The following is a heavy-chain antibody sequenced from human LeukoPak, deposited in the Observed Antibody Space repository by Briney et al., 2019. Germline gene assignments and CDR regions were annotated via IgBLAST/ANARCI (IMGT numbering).Heavy chain of an antibody. D-gene: IGHD4-17*01. CDR2: ISSSGSTI. CDR1: GFTFSDYY. CDR3: AQDLGTVTANAFDM. Sequence: PGGSLRLSCAASGFTFSDYYMSWIRQAPGKGLEWVSYISSSGSTIYYADSVKGRFTISRDNSKNTLYLQMNSLRAEDTAVYYCAQDLGTVTANAFDMWGQGTMVTVSS. V-gene: IGHV3-11*01. J-gene: IGHJ3*02.